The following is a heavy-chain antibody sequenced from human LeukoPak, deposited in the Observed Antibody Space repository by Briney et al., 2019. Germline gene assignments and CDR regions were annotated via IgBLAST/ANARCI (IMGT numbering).Heavy chain of an antibody. D-gene: IGHD2-2*01. CDR2: IGGSGGST. CDR1: GFTFSSYA. V-gene: IGHV3-23*01. J-gene: IGHJ4*02. Sequence: GGSLRLSCAASGFTFSSYAMSWVRQAPGKGLEWVSAIGGSGGSTYYADSVKGRFTISRDNSKNTLYLQMNSLRAEDTAVYYCAKAVVVVPAAMFDYWGQGTLVTVSS. CDR3: AKAVVVVPAAMFDY.